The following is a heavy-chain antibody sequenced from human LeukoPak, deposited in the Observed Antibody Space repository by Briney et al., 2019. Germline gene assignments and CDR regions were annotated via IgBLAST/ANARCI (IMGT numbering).Heavy chain of an antibody. CDR1: GFTFSSYA. CDR2: ISGSGGST. D-gene: IGHD3-22*01. Sequence: GGSLRLSCAASGFTFSSYAMSWVRQAPGKGLEWVSAISGSGGSTHYADSVKGRFTISRDNSKNTLYLQMNSLRAEDTAVYFCAKTMYYYDSTGYYYFQHWGQGTLVTVSS. CDR3: AKTMYYYDSTGYYYFQH. V-gene: IGHV3-23*01. J-gene: IGHJ1*01.